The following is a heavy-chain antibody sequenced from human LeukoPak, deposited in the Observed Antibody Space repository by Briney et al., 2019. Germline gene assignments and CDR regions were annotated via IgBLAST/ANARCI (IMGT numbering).Heavy chain of an antibody. CDR3: ARGRFYYGSGRTPFDP. Sequence: ASVKVSCKASGYTFTSYDINWVRQATGQGLEWMGWMNPNSGNTGYAQKFQGRVTMTRNTSISTAYMELSSLRSEDTAVYYCARGRFYYGSGRTPFDPWGQGTLVTVSS. D-gene: IGHD3-10*01. V-gene: IGHV1-8*01. CDR1: GYTFTSYD. J-gene: IGHJ5*02. CDR2: MNPNSGNT.